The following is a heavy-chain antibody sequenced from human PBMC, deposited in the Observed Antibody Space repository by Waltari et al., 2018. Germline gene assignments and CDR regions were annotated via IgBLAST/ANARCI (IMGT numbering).Heavy chain of an antibody. CDR1: GGSVNIASYY. D-gene: IGHD6-19*01. V-gene: IGHV4-61*01. CDR2: IYYSGST. CDR3: ARGAGAVAGHTYFDY. Sequence: QVQLQESGPGLVKPSETLSLTCTVSGGSVNIASYYWHWVRQPPGKGLEWIAYIYYSGSTNYNPSLKSRVTISVDTSKNQFSLNLYSVTAADTAVYYCARGAGAVAGHTYFDYWGQGTLVTVSS. J-gene: IGHJ4*02.